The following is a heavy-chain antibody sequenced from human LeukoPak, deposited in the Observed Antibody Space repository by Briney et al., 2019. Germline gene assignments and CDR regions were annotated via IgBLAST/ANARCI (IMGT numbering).Heavy chain of an antibody. V-gene: IGHV3-23*01. D-gene: IGHD3-22*01. CDR2: ISGSGGST. CDR1: GIVFSNTA. CDR3: AKEKYYYEPFDY. J-gene: IGHJ4*02. Sequence: GGSLRLSCAASGIVFSNTAMNWARQSPGRGLEWVSAISGSGGSTYYADSVKGRFTISRDNSKNTLYLQMNSLRAEDTAVYYCAKEKYYYEPFDYWGQGTLVTVSS.